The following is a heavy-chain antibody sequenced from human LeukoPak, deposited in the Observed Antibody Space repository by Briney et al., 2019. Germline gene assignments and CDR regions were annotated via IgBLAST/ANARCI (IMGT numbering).Heavy chain of an antibody. Sequence: SETLSLTSTVSGGSISSYYWSWIRPPAGQGLEWIGRIYTSGSTNYNPSLKSRVTMSVDTSKNQFSLKLSSVTAADTAVYHCARVGQQLWFDPWGQGTLVTVSS. CDR1: GGSISSYY. V-gene: IGHV4-4*07. D-gene: IGHD6-13*01. CDR3: ARVGQQLWFDP. J-gene: IGHJ5*02. CDR2: IYTSGST.